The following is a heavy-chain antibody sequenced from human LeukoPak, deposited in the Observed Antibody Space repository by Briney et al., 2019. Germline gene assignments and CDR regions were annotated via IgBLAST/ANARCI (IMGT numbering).Heavy chain of an antibody. Sequence: ASVKVSCKASGYTFTSYGISWVRQAPGQRLEWMGWISAYNGNTNYAQKLQGRVTMTTDTSTSTAYMELRSLRSDDTAVYYCAREKPVKGYYYYYGMDVWGQGTTVTVSS. CDR1: GYTFTSYG. CDR2: ISAYNGNT. CDR3: AREKPVKGYYYYYGMDV. D-gene: IGHD3-16*02. J-gene: IGHJ6*02. V-gene: IGHV1-18*01.